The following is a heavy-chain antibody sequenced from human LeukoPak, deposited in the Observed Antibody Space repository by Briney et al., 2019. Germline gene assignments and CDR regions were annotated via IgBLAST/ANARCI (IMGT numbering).Heavy chain of an antibody. CDR2: INPNSGDT. CDR3: AREELYNNFFDY. J-gene: IGHJ4*02. V-gene: IGHV1-2*02. CDR1: GYTLTDYY. D-gene: IGHD1-7*01. Sequence: GASVKVSCKASGYTLTDYYIHWVRQAPGQGLEWMGWINPNSGDTTYAQKFQGRVTMTRDTSISSAYMDLSRLNSDDTAVYFCAREELYNNFFDYWGPGTLVTVSS.